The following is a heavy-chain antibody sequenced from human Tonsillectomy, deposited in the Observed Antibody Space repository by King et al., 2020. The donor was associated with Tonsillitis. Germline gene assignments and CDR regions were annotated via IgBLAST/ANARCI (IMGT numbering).Heavy chain of an antibody. CDR1: GFTFSSYA. Sequence: VQLVESGGGLVQPGGSLRLSCAASGFTFSSYAMSWVRQAPGEGLEWVSGISDSGGSTYYADSVKGRFSISRDNSKYTMYLQRNSVRAEDTARYYCAKDPGRYVWLEDYWGQGTLVTVSS. V-gene: IGHV3-23*04. J-gene: IGHJ4*02. CDR2: ISDSGGST. CDR3: AKDPGRYVWLEDY. D-gene: IGHD3-10*01.